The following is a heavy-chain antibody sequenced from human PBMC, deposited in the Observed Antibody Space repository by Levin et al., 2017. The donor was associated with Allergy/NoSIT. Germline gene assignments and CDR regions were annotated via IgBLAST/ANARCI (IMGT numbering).Heavy chain of an antibody. CDR1: GGSINSYH. Sequence: SQTLSLTCTVSGGSINSYHWSWIRQPAGKGLEWIGRFHTSGSTNYNPSLKSRVTMSVDTSNNQVFLRLTSVTAADTAVYYCARVMSDSSGYYFRGFDFWGQGTLVTVSS. J-gene: IGHJ4*02. V-gene: IGHV4-4*07. CDR3: ARVMSDSSGYYFRGFDF. D-gene: IGHD3-22*01. CDR2: FHTSGST.